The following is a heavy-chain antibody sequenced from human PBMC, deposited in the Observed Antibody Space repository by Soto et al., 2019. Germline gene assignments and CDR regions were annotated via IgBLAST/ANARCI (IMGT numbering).Heavy chain of an antibody. J-gene: IGHJ6*02. V-gene: IGHV1-69*01. Sequence: QVQLVQSGAEVKKPGSSVKVSCKASGGTFSSYAISWVRQAPGQGLEWMGGIIPIFGTANYAQKFQGRVTITADESTSTAYMERSSLRSEDTAVYYCASKYSSGWTKYYYYGMDVWGQGTTVTVSS. D-gene: IGHD6-19*01. CDR3: ASKYSSGWTKYYYYGMDV. CDR1: GGTFSSYA. CDR2: IIPIFGTA.